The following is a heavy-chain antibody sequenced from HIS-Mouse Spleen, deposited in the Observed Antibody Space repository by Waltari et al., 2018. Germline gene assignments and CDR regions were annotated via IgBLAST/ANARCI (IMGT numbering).Heavy chain of an antibody. D-gene: IGHD6-13*01. CDR3: AREIPYSSSWYDWYFDL. Sequence: QLQLQESVPGLVKPSETLSVTCTVSGSSSRSSSDYWGRIRQPPGKGLEWIGSIYYSGSTYYNPSLKSRVTISVDTSKNQFSLKLSSVTAADTAVYYCAREIPYSSSWYDWYFDLWGRGTLVTVSS. CDR2: IYYSGST. CDR1: GSSSRSSSDY. V-gene: IGHV4-39*07. J-gene: IGHJ2*01.